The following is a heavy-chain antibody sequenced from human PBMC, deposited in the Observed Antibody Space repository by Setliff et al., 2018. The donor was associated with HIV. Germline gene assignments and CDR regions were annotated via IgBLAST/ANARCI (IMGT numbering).Heavy chain of an antibody. J-gene: IGHJ6*02. CDR3: ARGKGVGGVIITGGLDV. CDR1: GHTFTNYD. CDR2: MNPNSGVS. D-gene: IGHD3-10*01. Sequence: AASVKVSCKPSGHTFTNYDIHWMRRATGQGLEWMGWMNPNSGVSGYALKFHDRVTMTRDNSITTAYMELSSLTSEDTAVYYCARGKGVGGVIITGGLDVWGQGTTVTVSS. V-gene: IGHV1-8*01.